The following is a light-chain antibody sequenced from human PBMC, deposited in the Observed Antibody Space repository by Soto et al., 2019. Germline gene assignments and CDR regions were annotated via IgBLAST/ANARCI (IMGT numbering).Light chain of an antibody. CDR3: QQGHNWPFT. V-gene: IGKV3-15*01. Sequence: DIVMTQSPATLSVSPGERATLSCRASQSISSELAWYQQRPGQPPRLLIYGASTRATGVPDRFTGSGSGSDFTLTIRGLQSEDFAVYYCQQGHNWPFTFGQGTRLEI. CDR1: QSISSE. CDR2: GAS. J-gene: IGKJ2*01.